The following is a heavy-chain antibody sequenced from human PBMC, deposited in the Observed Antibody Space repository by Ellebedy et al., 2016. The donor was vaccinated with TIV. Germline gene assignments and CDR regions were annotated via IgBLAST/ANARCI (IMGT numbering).Heavy chain of an antibody. Sequence: GESLKISCAASGFTFSSYAMSWVRQAPGKGLEWVSGFGVSGDSTYYAESVQGRFTCSRDNSMNTLYLQMNSLRDEDTAIYYCARGKSGTYIHHAFDYWGQGTLVTVSS. CDR1: GFTFSSYA. V-gene: IGHV3-23*01. J-gene: IGHJ4*02. CDR3: ARGKSGTYIHHAFDY. CDR2: FGVSGDST. D-gene: IGHD1-14*01.